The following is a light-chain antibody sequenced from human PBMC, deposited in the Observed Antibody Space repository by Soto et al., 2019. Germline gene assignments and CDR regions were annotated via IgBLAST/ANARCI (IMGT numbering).Light chain of an antibody. Sequence: QSVLTQTPSASGTPGQRVTISCSGSNSNMGRNYVYWYQQVPGTAPKLLMYLNDVRPSGVPDRFTGSKSGTSASLAIGGLRSEDEADYYCAVWDNSLNGVAFGGGTNLTVL. J-gene: IGLJ2*01. V-gene: IGLV1-47*01. CDR2: LND. CDR3: AVWDNSLNGVA. CDR1: NSNMGRNY.